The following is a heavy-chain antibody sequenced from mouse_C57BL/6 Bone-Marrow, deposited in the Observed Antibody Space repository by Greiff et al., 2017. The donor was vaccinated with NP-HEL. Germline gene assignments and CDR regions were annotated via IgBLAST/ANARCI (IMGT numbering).Heavy chain of an antibody. D-gene: IGHD2-3*01. CDR1: GFTFSDYY. CDR3: ARRWLGAMDY. V-gene: IGHV5-12*01. Sequence: EVMLVESGGGLVQPGGSLKLSCAASGFTFSDYYMYWVRQTPEKRLEWVAYISNGGGSTYYPDTVKGRFTISRDNAKNTLYLQMSRLKSEDTAMYYCARRWLGAMDYWGQGTSVTVSS. J-gene: IGHJ4*01. CDR2: ISNGGGST.